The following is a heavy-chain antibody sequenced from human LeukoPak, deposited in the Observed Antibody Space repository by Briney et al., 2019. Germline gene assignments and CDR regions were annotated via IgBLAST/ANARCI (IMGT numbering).Heavy chain of an antibody. CDR2: IIPIFGTA. CDR3: ASGATVTTTREFYDY. J-gene: IGHJ4*02. V-gene: IGHV1-69*06. D-gene: IGHD4-17*01. CDR1: GGTFSSYA. Sequence: SVKVSCTTSGGTFSSYAISWVRQAPGQGLEWMGGIIPIFGTANYAQKFQGRVTITADKSTSTAYMELSSLRSEDTAVYYCASGATVTTTREFYDYWGQGTLVTVSS.